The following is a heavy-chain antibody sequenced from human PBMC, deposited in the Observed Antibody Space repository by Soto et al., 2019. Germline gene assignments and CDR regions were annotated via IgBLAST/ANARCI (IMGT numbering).Heavy chain of an antibody. Sequence: EVQLVESGGGLVQPGGSLRLSCAASGFTFSSYAMRWVRQAPGKGLEYVSAISSNGGSTYYANSVKGRFTISRDNSKNTLYLQMGSLRAEDMAVYYCARDSEGSSSWYAYFDYWGQGTLVTVSS. CDR2: ISSNGGST. D-gene: IGHD6-13*01. V-gene: IGHV3-64*01. J-gene: IGHJ4*02. CDR3: ARDSEGSSSWYAYFDY. CDR1: GFTFSSYA.